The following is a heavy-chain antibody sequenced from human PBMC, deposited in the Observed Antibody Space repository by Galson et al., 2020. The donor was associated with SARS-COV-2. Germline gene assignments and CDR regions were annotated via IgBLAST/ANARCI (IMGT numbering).Heavy chain of an antibody. V-gene: IGHV3-23*01. CDR1: GFTFNNYA. D-gene: IGHD6-19*01. CDR3: AKDGGGWYTSGWYYFDY. Sequence: EGSLRLSCAASGFTFNNYAMSWVRQAPGKGLEWVSSISGSGSNTYYADSVKGRFTMSRDNSKNTLYLQMNSLRTEDTAIYYCAKDGGGWYTSGWYYFDYWGQGTLVTVSS. CDR2: ISGSGSNT. J-gene: IGHJ4*02.